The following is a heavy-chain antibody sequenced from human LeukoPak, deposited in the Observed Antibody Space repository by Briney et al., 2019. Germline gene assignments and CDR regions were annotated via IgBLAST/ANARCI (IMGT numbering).Heavy chain of an antibody. CDR1: GGTFSSYA. CDR2: IIPIFGTA. CDR3: ARGPSITMIRGGQWYYYMDV. Sequence: SVKVSCKASGGTFSSYAISWVRQAPGQGLEWMGGIIPIFGTANYAQKFQGRVTITADKSTSTAYMELSSLRSEDTAVYYCARGPSITMIRGGQWYYYMDVWGKGTTVTISS. V-gene: IGHV1-69*06. J-gene: IGHJ6*03. D-gene: IGHD3-10*01.